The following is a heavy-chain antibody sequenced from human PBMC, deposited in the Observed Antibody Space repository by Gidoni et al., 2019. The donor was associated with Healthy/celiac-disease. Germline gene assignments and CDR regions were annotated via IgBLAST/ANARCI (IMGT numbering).Heavy chain of an antibody. CDR1: GLTFSSYA. J-gene: IGHJ4*02. Sequence: EVQLVESGGGLVQPGGSLRLSCAASGLTFSSYAMSWVRQAQGKGLEWVSAISGSGGSTYYADSVKGRFTISRDNSKNTLYLQMNSLRAEDTAVYYCAKDGGITMIVVVITYFDYWGQGTLVTVSS. CDR3: AKDGGITMIVVVITYFDY. CDR2: ISGSGGST. V-gene: IGHV3-23*04. D-gene: IGHD3-22*01.